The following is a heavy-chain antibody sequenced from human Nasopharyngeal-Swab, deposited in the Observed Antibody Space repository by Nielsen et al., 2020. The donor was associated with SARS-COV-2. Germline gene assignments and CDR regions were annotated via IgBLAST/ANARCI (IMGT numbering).Heavy chain of an antibody. D-gene: IGHD3-10*01. CDR1: GFTFSSYS. V-gene: IGHV3-30-3*01. CDR3: ARGPYDVLWFGEGLYYFDY. Sequence: RGSLRLSCAASGFTFSSYSMHWVRQAPGKGLEWVAVISYYGSNKYYADSVKGRFTISRDNSKNTLYLQMNSLRAEDTAVYYCARGPYDVLWFGEGLYYFDYWGQGTLVTVSS. CDR2: ISYYGSNK. J-gene: IGHJ4*02.